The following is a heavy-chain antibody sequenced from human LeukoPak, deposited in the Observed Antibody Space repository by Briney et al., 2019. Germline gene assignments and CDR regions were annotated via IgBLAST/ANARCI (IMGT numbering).Heavy chain of an antibody. Sequence: PSETLSLTCTVSGGSVSSGSYYWSWIRQPPGKGLEWIGYIYYSGSTNYNPSLKSRVTISVDTSKNQFSLKLSSVTAADTAVYYCARNYDAILPLDYWGQGTLVTVSS. J-gene: IGHJ4*02. V-gene: IGHV4-61*01. D-gene: IGHD3-22*01. CDR1: GGSVSSGSYY. CDR3: ARNYDAILPLDY. CDR2: IYYSGST.